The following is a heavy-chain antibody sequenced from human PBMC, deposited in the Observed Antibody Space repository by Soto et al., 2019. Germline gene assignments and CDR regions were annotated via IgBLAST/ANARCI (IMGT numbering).Heavy chain of an antibody. J-gene: IGHJ5*01. Sequence: QVQLVESGGGVVQPGRSLRLSCAASGFTFSSYGMHWVRQAPGKGLEWVAVVWSDGSNKYYADSVKGRFTISRDNSQNTMYLQMNSLRAEDTAVDYCARATSSWYDCWGQGTLVTVS. D-gene: IGHD2-2*01. CDR2: VWSDGSNK. V-gene: IGHV3-33*01. CDR3: ARATSSWYDC. CDR1: GFTFSSYG.